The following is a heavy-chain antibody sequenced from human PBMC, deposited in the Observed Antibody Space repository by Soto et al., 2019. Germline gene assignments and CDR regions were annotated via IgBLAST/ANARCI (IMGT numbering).Heavy chain of an antibody. J-gene: IGHJ3*02. Sequence: GGSLRLSCAASGFTFSSYWMHWVRQAPGKGLVWVSRINSDGSSTSYADSVKGRFTISRDNAKNTLYLQMNSLRAEDTAVYYCARDPPYCSGGSCYAFDIWGQGTMVTVSS. V-gene: IGHV3-74*01. D-gene: IGHD2-15*01. CDR2: INSDGSST. CDR1: GFTFSSYW. CDR3: ARDPPYCSGGSCYAFDI.